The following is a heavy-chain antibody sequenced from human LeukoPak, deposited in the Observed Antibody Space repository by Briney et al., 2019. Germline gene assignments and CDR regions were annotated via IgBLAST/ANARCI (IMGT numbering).Heavy chain of an antibody. CDR1: GGSISGYY. CDR3: ARYYCSAGICYYLDY. Sequence: KPSETLSLTCTVSGGSISGYYWGWIRQPPGKGLEFIGHIYYDGNTKYNPSLKSRVTISLDTSKSQFSLKLTSVTAADTAIYFCARYYCSAGICYYLDYWGQGTLVTVSS. D-gene: IGHD2-15*01. CDR2: IYYDGNT. V-gene: IGHV4-59*01. J-gene: IGHJ4*02.